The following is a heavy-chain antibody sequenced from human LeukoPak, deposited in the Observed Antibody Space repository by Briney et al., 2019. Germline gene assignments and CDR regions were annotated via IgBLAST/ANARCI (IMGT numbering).Heavy chain of an antibody. V-gene: IGHV1-18*01. CDR3: ARDVRSAGSYGPDV. CDR1: GFTFTSFG. J-gene: IGHJ6*02. CDR2: ISAYDGST. D-gene: IGHD3-10*02. Sequence: ASVKVSCKASGFTFTSFGISWVRQAPGQGLEWMGWISAYDGSTKYGEKFQGRVTMTTDTSTSTAYMEVRSLRSDDTAVYYCARDVRSAGSYGPDVWGQGTTVTVSS.